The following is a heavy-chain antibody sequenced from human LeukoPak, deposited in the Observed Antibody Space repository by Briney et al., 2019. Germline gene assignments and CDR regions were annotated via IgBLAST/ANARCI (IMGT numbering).Heavy chain of an antibody. J-gene: IGHJ4*02. CDR3: ARTNGNYYGSSGYYYFDH. V-gene: IGHV4-30-2*01. Sequence: SQTLSLTCAVSGGSLSGGGSSWGSVRQPPGTGRGWLGYIYQSGTTSNNPSRKSRATISVNRSKNQFSLKLRSETAADAAVYYCARTNGNYYGSSGYYYFDHWGQGTLVTVSS. CDR1: GGSLSGGGSS. D-gene: IGHD3-22*01. CDR2: IYQSGTT.